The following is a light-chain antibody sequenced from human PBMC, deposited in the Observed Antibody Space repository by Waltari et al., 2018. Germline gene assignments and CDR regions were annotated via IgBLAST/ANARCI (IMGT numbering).Light chain of an antibody. CDR3: QQADSFPFT. CDR2: AAS. J-gene: IGKJ3*01. V-gene: IGKV1D-12*01. Sequence: DIQMTQSPSSVSASVGDRVSITCRSSQVLNSWLAWYQQKPGKAPKLLISAASRLQSGVQPRFSGAGSGGDFTLTISSLQPEDFATYYCQQADSFPFTFGPGTKVDIK. CDR1: QVLNSW.